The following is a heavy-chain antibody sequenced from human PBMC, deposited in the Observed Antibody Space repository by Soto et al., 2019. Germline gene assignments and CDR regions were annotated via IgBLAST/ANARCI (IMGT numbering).Heavy chain of an antibody. V-gene: IGHV3-21*01. D-gene: IGHD3-3*01. J-gene: IGHJ4*02. CDR2: ISSSSSYI. Sequence: GGSLRLSCAASGFTFSSYSMNWVRQAPGKGLEWVSSISSSSSYIYYADSVKGRFTISRDNAKNSLYLQMNSLRAEDTAVYYCARDNSMGLFGVVIMAYYFDYWGQGTLVTVSS. CDR3: ARDNSMGLFGVVIMAYYFDY. CDR1: GFTFSSYS.